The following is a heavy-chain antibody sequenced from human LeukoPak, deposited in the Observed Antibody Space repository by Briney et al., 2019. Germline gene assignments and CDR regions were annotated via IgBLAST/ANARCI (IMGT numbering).Heavy chain of an antibody. J-gene: IGHJ5*02. D-gene: IGHD3-10*01. V-gene: IGHV3-23*01. CDR2: ISGSGGST. CDR1: GFTFSSYG. CDR3: AKDLMRDRWFGES. Sequence: PGGSLRLSCAASGFTFSSYGMSWVRQAPGKGLEWVSAISGSGGSTYYADSVKGRFTISRDTSRNTLYLHMSTLRLEDTAVYYCAKDLMRDRWFGESWGQGTLVTVSS.